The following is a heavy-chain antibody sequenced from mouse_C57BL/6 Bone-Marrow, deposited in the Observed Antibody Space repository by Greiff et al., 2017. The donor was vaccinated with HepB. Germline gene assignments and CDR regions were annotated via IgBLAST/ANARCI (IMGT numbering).Heavy chain of an antibody. CDR2: ISSGSSTI. Sequence: EVQLKESGGGLVKPGGSLKLSCAASGFTFSDYGMHWVRQAPEKGLEWVAYISSGSSTIYYADTVKGRFTISRDNAKNTLFLQMTSLRSEDTAMYYCARPGPPCFAYWGQGTLVTVSA. D-gene: IGHD3-1*01. J-gene: IGHJ3*01. CDR1: GFTFSDYG. CDR3: ARPGPPCFAY. V-gene: IGHV5-17*01.